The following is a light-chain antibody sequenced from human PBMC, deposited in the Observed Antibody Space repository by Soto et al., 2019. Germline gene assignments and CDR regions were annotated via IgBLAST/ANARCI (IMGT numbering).Light chain of an antibody. CDR3: ENWQCKTQV. CDR1: SGHSSYI. CDR2: LEGSGSY. V-gene: IGLV4-60*02. J-gene: IGLJ1*01. Sequence: SSVKLTCTLSSGHSSYIIAWHQPQPGKAPRYLMKLEGSGSYNKGSGVPDRFSGSSSGADRYLTISNHKWEDQADYYCENWQCKTQVFGTGTKLTVL.